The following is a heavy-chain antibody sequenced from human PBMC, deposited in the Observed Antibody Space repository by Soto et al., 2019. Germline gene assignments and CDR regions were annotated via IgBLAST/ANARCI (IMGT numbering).Heavy chain of an antibody. J-gene: IGHJ5*02. V-gene: IGHV3-21*01. Sequence: GGSLRLFCKVSGFTFSHHNMNWFCQAPGKGREWLSSVSGCWNYIYYADSVRGRFTVSRANAKNSLYLDMNNLSTEDTGVVYWARERPSASYSWFDRWGQGAMVDVS. CDR2: VSGCWNYI. CDR3: ARERPSASYSWFDR. CDR1: GFTFSHHN. D-gene: IGHD1-26*01.